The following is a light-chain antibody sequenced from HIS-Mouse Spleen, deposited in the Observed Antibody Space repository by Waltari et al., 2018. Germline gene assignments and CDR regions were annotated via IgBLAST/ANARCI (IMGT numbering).Light chain of an antibody. V-gene: IGKV3-11*01. J-gene: IGKJ5*01. CDR3: QQRSNWIT. CDR1: QSVSSY. CDR2: DAS. Sequence: EIVLTQSPATLSLSPWERATLSCRASQSVSSYLAWYQQRPGQAPRLLISDASNRATGIPARFSGSGSGTDFTLTISSLEPEDFAVYYCQQRSNWITFGQGTRLEIK.